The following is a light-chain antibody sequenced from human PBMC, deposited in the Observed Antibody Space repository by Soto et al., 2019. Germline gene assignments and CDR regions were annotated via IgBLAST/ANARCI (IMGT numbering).Light chain of an antibody. CDR1: QSVNSN. CDR3: QLYNNWPPWT. Sequence: DIVMTQSPATLSVSPGERATLSCRASQSVNSNLAWYQQKPGQAPRLLIYGASTRATGVPARFSGSGSGTEFTITISSLQSEDFAVYYCQLYNNWPPWTFGQGTKVEIK. J-gene: IGKJ1*01. V-gene: IGKV3-15*01. CDR2: GAS.